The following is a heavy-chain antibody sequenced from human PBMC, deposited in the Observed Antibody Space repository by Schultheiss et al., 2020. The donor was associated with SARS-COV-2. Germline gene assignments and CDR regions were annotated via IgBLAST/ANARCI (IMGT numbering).Heavy chain of an antibody. CDR2: ISAYNGNT. CDR1: GYTFTSYG. CDR3: ARERVKFGGSCYFGY. J-gene: IGHJ4*02. Sequence: ASVKVSCKASGYTFTSYGISWVRQAPGQGLEWMGWISAYNGNTNYAQKFQGRVTMTRDTSISTAYMELSRLRSDDTAVYYCARERVKFGGSCYFGYWGQGALVTVSS. D-gene: IGHD2-15*01. V-gene: IGHV1-18*01.